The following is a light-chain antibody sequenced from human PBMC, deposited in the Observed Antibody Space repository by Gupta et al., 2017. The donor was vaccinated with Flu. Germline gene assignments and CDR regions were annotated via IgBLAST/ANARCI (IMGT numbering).Light chain of an antibody. CDR3: QQTNSFPLT. Sequence: DIQMIQSPSSVSASVGDRVTITCRASQGISNWLAWYQQRPGKAPNLLIYDASNLQSGVPSRFSGSRSGTEFSLTISRLQPEDFATYYCQQTNSFPLTFGGGTKVEIK. CDR1: QGISNW. J-gene: IGKJ4*01. V-gene: IGKV1-12*01. CDR2: DAS.